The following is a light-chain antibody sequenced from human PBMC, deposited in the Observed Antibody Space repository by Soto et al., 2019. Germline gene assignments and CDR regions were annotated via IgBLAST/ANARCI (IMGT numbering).Light chain of an antibody. Sequence: QPVLTQSPSASATLGASVKLTCTLSSGHSNYAIAWHQQQPEKGPRYLMKLNSDGSHSKGDGNPDRFSGSSSGAERYLTISSLQSEDEAHYYCQTWGTGIQVFGGGTKLTVL. CDR2: LNSDGSH. J-gene: IGLJ2*01. CDR3: QTWGTGIQV. CDR1: SGHSNYA. V-gene: IGLV4-69*01.